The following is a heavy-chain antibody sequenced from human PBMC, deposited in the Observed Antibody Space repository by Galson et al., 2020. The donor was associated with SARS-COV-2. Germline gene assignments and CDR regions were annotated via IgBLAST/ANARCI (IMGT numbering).Heavy chain of an antibody. CDR3: ARPPTVTPEADAFDI. CDR1: GFTFSSYG. CDR2: TSYDGSNK. D-gene: IGHD4-17*01. Sequence: GESLKISCAASGFTFSSYGMHWVRQAPGKGLEWVAVTSYDGSNKYYADSVKGRFTISRDNSKNTLYLQMNSLRAEDTAVYYCARPPTVTPEADAFDIWGQGTMVTVSS. J-gene: IGHJ3*02. V-gene: IGHV3-30*03.